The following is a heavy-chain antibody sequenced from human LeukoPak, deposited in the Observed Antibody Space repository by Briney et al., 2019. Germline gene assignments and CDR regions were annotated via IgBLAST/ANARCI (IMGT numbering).Heavy chain of an antibody. Sequence: SVKVSCKASGGTFSSYAISWVRQAPGQGFEWMGGIIPIFGTANYAQKFQGRVTITADESTSTAYMELSSLRSEDTAVYYCARAPPYYDILTGYHDAFDIWGQGTMVTVSS. CDR3: ARAPPYYDILTGYHDAFDI. CDR1: GGTFSSYA. J-gene: IGHJ3*02. D-gene: IGHD3-9*01. V-gene: IGHV1-69*13. CDR2: IIPIFGTA.